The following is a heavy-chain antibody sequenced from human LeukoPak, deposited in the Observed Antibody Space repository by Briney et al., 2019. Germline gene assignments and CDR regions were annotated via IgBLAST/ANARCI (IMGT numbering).Heavy chain of an antibody. CDR2: IKVDGSNT. J-gene: IGHJ5*01. Sequence: PGGSLRLSCAASGFTLRNYCMHWVRQAPGKGLIGVSRIKVDGSNTVYAGSVKGRFTISRDNAKNTLFLQMRSLRVEDTAVYYCVRDWDHFDFDSWGQGTLVTVSS. D-gene: IGHD1-26*01. V-gene: IGHV3-74*01. CDR3: VRDWDHFDFDS. CDR1: GFTLRNYC.